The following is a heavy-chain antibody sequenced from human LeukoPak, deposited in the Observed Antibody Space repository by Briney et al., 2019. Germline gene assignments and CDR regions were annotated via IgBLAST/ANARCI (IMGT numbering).Heavy chain of an antibody. J-gene: IGHJ5*02. CDR2: IRYDGSNK. D-gene: IGHD3-16*01. CDR1: GFTFSSYG. CDR3: ARDRSGGNWFDP. V-gene: IGHV3-30*02. Sequence: GGSLRLSCAASGFTFSSYGMHWVRQAPGKGLEWVAFIRYDGSNKYYADSVKGRFTISRDNAKNSLYLQMNSLRAEDTAVYYCARDRSGGNWFDPWGQGTLVTVSS.